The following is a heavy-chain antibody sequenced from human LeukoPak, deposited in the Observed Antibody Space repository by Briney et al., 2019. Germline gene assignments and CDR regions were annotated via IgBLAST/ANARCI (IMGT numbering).Heavy chain of an antibody. D-gene: IGHD3-16*01. CDR2: INHSGST. J-gene: IGHJ4*02. V-gene: IGHV4-34*01. Sequence: TSETLSLTCAVYGGSFSGYYWSWIRQPPGKGLEWIGEINHSGSTNYNPSLKSRVTISVDTSKNQFSLKLSSVTAADAAVYYCASGRPYGRLSYWGQGTLVTVSS. CDR3: ASGRPYGRLSY. CDR1: GGSFSGYY.